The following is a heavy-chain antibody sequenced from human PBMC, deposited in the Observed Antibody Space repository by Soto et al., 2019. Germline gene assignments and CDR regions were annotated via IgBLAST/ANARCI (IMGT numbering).Heavy chain of an antibody. Sequence: GASVKVSCKASGFTFTSSAVQWVRQARGQRLEWIGWIVVGSGNTNYAQKFQERVTITRDMSTSTAYMELSSLRSEDTAVYYCAAEEAVRRNWNYVLGYYYYGMDVWGQGTTVTVSS. D-gene: IGHD1-7*01. CDR3: AAEEAVRRNWNYVLGYYYYGMDV. V-gene: IGHV1-58*01. CDR2: IVVGSGNT. J-gene: IGHJ6*02. CDR1: GFTFTSSA.